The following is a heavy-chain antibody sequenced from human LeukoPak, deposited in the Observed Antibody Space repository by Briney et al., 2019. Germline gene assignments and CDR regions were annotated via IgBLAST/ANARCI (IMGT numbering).Heavy chain of an antibody. J-gene: IGHJ4*02. V-gene: IGHV3-48*02. Sequence: TGGSLRLSCAASGFTFSSYSMNWVRQAPGKGLEWVSYISSSSSTIYYADSVKGRFTISRDNAKNSLYLQMNSLRDEDTAVYYCASSQNYYDSSGSFDYWGQGTLVTVSS. CDR3: ASSQNYYDSSGSFDY. CDR1: GFTFSSYS. CDR2: ISSSSSTI. D-gene: IGHD3-22*01.